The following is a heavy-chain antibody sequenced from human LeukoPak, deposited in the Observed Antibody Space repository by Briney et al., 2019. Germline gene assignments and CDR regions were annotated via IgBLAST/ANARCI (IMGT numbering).Heavy chain of an antibody. V-gene: IGHV3-11*01. CDR2: ITNGDTTM. Sequence: RGSLRLSCAASGFTFSDYYMSWIRQAPGKGLEWVSYITNGDTTMYYADSVKGRFTISRDNAKNSLYLQMNSLRADDTAVYFCAKRSPYSSSFPKFDYWGQGTLVTVFS. CDR3: AKRSPYSSSFPKFDY. J-gene: IGHJ4*02. D-gene: IGHD6-6*01. CDR1: GFTFSDYY.